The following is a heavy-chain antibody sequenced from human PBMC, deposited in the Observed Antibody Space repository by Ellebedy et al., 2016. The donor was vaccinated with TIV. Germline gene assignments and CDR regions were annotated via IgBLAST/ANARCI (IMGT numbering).Heavy chain of an antibody. J-gene: IGHJ5*02. CDR3: ARERGAGWFDP. Sequence: GGSLRLXXAASGFTFSSYSMNWVRQAPGKGLEWVSYISSSETTIYYADSVKGRFTISRDNAKNSLYLQMNSLRAEDTAVYYCARERGAGWFDPWGQGTLVTVSS. V-gene: IGHV3-48*04. CDR1: GFTFSSYS. CDR2: ISSSETTI.